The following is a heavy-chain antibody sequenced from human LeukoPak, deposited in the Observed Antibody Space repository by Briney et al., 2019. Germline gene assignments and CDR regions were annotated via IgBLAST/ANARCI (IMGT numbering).Heavy chain of an antibody. D-gene: IGHD2-15*01. J-gene: IGHJ4*02. V-gene: IGHV4-61*01. CDR1: GGSVSSGSYY. Sequence: SETLSLTCTVSGGSVSSGSYYWNWIRQPPGKGLEFIGFIYYGGSTNYNPSLKSRVTMSLHTSKNQFSLKLSSVTAADTAVYYCARDSGGNSFDYWGQGAQVTVSS. CDR2: IYYGGST. CDR3: ARDSGGNSFDY.